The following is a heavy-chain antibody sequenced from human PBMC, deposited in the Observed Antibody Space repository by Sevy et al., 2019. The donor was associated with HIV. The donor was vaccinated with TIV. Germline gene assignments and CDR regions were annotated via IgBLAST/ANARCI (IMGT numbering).Heavy chain of an antibody. CDR1: GFTFSSYG. CDR2: ISYDGSNK. Sequence: GGSLRLSCAASGFTFSSYGMHWVRQAPGKGLEWVAFISYDGSNKYYADSVKGRFTISRDNSKNTLYLQMNSLRAEDTAVYYCAKGGYSYGPDDFDYWGQGTLVTVSS. V-gene: IGHV3-30*18. J-gene: IGHJ4*02. CDR3: AKGGYSYGPDDFDY. D-gene: IGHD5-18*01.